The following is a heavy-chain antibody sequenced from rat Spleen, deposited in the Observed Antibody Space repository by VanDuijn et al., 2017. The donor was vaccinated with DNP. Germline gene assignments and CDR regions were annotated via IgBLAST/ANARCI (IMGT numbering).Heavy chain of an antibody. CDR2: INSADST. CDR1: VYSITRSYR. CDR3: ASEPFGHNYFDY. D-gene: IGHD1-11*01. J-gene: IGHJ2*01. V-gene: IGHV3-3*01. Sequence: EVQLQESGPGLVEPSQSLSLTCSVTVYSITRSYRWNWIRKFPGNKLEWMGYINSADSTYYNPSLKSRISITRDTSKNQFFLQMNSVTTENTATYYCASEPFGHNYFDYWGQGVMVTVSS.